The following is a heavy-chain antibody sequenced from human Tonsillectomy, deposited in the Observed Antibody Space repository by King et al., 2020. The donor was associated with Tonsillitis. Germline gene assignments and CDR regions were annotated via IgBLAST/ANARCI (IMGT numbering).Heavy chain of an antibody. CDR1: GFSFNTYD. CDR2: ISSSMRYI. Sequence: EVQLVESGGGLVKPGGSLRLSCAASGFSFNTYDMNWVREAPGKGLEWVSSISSSMRYIYYADSVKGRFTISRDNAENSLYLQMNSLRVEDTAVYYCARVPGMIRGVNFDHWGQGTLVTVSS. D-gene: IGHD3-10*01. V-gene: IGHV3-21*01. J-gene: IGHJ4*02. CDR3: ARVPGMIRGVNFDH.